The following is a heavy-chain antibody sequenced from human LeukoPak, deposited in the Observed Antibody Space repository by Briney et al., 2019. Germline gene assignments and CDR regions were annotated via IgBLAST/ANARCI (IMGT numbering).Heavy chain of an antibody. CDR1: GYTFNSYG. J-gene: IGHJ4*02. Sequence: ASVKVSCKASGYTFNSYGISWVRQAPGQGLEWMGWISAYNGNIKYAQKFQGRVTMTTDTSTSTAYMELRSLRSDDTAMYFCARGDLDCSGGTCYPDDFWGQGTLVTVSS. D-gene: IGHD2-15*01. V-gene: IGHV1-18*01. CDR3: ARGDLDCSGGTCYPDDF. CDR2: ISAYNGNI.